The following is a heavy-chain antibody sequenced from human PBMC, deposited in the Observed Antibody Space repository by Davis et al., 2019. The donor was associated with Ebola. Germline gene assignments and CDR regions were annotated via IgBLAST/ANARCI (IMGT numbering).Heavy chain of an antibody. J-gene: IGHJ4*02. D-gene: IGHD3-16*02. CDR2: ISGSGGST. CDR3: GEVGGVIVSGY. Sequence: PGGSLRLSCAASGFTFSSYAMSWVRQAPGKGLEWVSAISGSGGSTYYADSVKGRFTISRDNSKNMLYLQMNSLRAEDTAVYYCGEVGGVIVSGYWGQGTLVTVSS. V-gene: IGHV3-23*01. CDR1: GFTFSSYA.